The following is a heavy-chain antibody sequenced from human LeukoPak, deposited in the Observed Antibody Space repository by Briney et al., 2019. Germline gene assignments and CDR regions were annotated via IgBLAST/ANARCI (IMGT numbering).Heavy chain of an antibody. CDR1: GYTLTELS. Sequence: ASVKVSCKVSGYTLTELSMHWVRQAPGKGLEWMGGFDPEDGETIYAQKFQGRVTMTEDTSTDTAYMELRSLRSEDTAVYYCAQNFIAAAGNWLDPWGQGTLVTVSS. V-gene: IGHV1-24*01. D-gene: IGHD6-13*01. CDR2: FDPEDGET. J-gene: IGHJ5*02. CDR3: AQNFIAAAGNWLDP.